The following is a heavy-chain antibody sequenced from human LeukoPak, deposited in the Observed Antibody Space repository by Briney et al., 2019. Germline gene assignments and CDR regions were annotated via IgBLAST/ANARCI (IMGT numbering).Heavy chain of an antibody. CDR2: ISGSGGST. D-gene: IGHD3/OR15-3a*01. CDR3: AKGPGLNYYYYMDV. Sequence: GGSLRLSCAASGFTFSSYAMSWVRQAPGKGPEWVSAISGSGGSTYYADSVKGRFTISRDNSKNTLCLQMNSLRAEDTAVYYCAKGPGLNYYYYMDVWGKGTTVTVSS. CDR1: GFTFSSYA. J-gene: IGHJ6*03. V-gene: IGHV3-23*01.